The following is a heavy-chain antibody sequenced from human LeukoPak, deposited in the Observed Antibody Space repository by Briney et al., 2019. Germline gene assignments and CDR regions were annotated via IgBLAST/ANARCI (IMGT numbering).Heavy chain of an antibody. V-gene: IGHV4-39*07. D-gene: IGHD7-27*01. CDR2: IYYSGST. CDR3: ARGVFGLGRGADAFDI. Sequence: GSLRLSCAASGFTFSSYAMSWVRQAPGKGLEWIGSIYYSGSTYYNPSLKSRVTISVDTSKNQFSLKLSSVTAADTAVYYCARGVFGLGRGADAFDIWGQGTMVTVSS. J-gene: IGHJ3*02. CDR1: GFTFSSYA.